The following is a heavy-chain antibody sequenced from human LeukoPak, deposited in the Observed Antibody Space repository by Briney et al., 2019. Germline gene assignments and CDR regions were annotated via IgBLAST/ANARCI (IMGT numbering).Heavy chain of an antibody. Sequence: SETLSLTCTVSGYSISSGYYWGWIRQPPGKGLEWIGSIYHSGSTYYNPSLKSRVTISVDTSKNQFSLKLSSATAADTAVYYCARVPVTTSINWFDPWGQGTLVTGSS. J-gene: IGHJ5*02. CDR3: ARVPVTTSINWFDP. CDR1: GYSISSGYY. V-gene: IGHV4-38-2*02. CDR2: IYHSGST. D-gene: IGHD3-22*01.